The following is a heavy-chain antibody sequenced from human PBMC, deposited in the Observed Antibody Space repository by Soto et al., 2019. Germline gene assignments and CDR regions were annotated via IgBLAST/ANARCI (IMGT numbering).Heavy chain of an antibody. Sequence: QVQLVQSGAEVKKPGSSVQVSCKASGGTFTTYSFIWVRQAPGQGLEWLGSVIHSIESPNYAQKFQDRVTISADESTRTAFLELSSLRSDDTAVYFCARGSEEWSNLGFVDSWGQGALVTVSS. CDR2: VIHSIESP. J-gene: IGHJ4*02. CDR1: GGTFTTYS. V-gene: IGHV1-69*18. D-gene: IGHD3-3*01. CDR3: ARGSEEWSNLGFVDS.